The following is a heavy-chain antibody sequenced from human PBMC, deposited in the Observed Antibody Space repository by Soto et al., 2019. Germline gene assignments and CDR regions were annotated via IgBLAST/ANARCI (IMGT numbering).Heavy chain of an antibody. Sequence: SETLSLTCSVSGGSMRSYYWSWIRRPPGKGLEWIGYIHDSGITDYNPSLKSRATISVDTSRNQFSLKLHSVTAADTAVYYCARRDSRMVMGYFDYWGRGTLVTVSS. CDR3: ARRDSRMVMGYFDY. J-gene: IGHJ4*02. V-gene: IGHV4-59*01. CDR2: IHDSGIT. D-gene: IGHD5-18*01. CDR1: GGSMRSYY.